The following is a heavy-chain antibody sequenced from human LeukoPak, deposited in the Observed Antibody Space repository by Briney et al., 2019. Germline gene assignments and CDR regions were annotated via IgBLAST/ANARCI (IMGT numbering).Heavy chain of an antibody. Sequence: SETLSLTCTVYGGSFSGYYWSWIRQPPGRGLEWIGEINHSGSINYNPSLKSRVTISVDTSKNQFSLKLSSVTAADTAVYYCARETPYYDFWSGLGHYYYYYYMDVWGKGTTVTVSS. CDR1: GGSFSGYY. CDR3: ARETPYYDFWSGLGHYYYYYYMDV. V-gene: IGHV4-34*01. CDR2: INHSGSI. D-gene: IGHD3-3*01. J-gene: IGHJ6*03.